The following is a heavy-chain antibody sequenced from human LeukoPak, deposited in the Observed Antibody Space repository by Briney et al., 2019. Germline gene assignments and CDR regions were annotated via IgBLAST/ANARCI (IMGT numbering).Heavy chain of an antibody. Sequence: ASVKVSCKASGYTFTDHYMHWVRQAPGLGLEWIGWINPKSGATHYAQSFQGRATMTRETTISTAYMELSWLTSDDTAIYSCARGDILTGPRRGTTFDYWGQGTLVTVSS. CDR2: INPKSGAT. CDR3: ARGDILTGPRRGTTFDY. V-gene: IGHV1-2*02. CDR1: GYTFTDHY. J-gene: IGHJ4*02. D-gene: IGHD3-9*01.